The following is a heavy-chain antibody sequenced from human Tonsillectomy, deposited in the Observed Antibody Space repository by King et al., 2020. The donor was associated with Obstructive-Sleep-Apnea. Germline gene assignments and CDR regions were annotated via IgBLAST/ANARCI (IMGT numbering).Heavy chain of an antibody. V-gene: IGHV4-59*08. CDR2: IYYSGCT. CDR3: ARLTGYYYAFDC. J-gene: IGHJ4*02. CDR1: GGSLTTYY. Sequence: VQLQESGPGLVEPSETLSLTCTVSGGSLTTYYWSWIRQPPGKGLEWIWYIYYSGCTNYNPSLKSRVTISVDTSKNQFSLKLSSVTAADAAVYYCARLTGYYYAFDCWGQGTLVTVSS. D-gene: IGHD3-22*01.